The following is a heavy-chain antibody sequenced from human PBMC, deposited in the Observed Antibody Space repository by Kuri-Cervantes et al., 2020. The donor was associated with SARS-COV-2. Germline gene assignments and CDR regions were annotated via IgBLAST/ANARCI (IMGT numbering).Heavy chain of an antibody. CDR1: GFTFSNYA. CDR3: ARGAANYYMDV. CDR2: IWYDGKNE. J-gene: IGHJ6*03. V-gene: IGHV3-33*08. Sequence: GGSLRLSCVASGFTFSNYAIHWVRQAPGKGLEWVAVIWYDGKNEYYAGSVKGRFTISRDNSRNTVLLQMNILRAEDTAIYYCARGAANYYMDVWGTGTMVTVSS. D-gene: IGHD3-16*01.